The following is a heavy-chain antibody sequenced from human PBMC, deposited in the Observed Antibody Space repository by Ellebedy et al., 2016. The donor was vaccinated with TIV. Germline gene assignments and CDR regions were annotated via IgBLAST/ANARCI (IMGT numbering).Heavy chain of an antibody. CDR2: IHYSGST. D-gene: IGHD1-26*01. CDR1: GGPISSYY. Sequence: SETLSLTCTVSGGPISSYYWSWFRQPPGKGLEWIGYIHYSGSTNYNPSLKSRVTISVDTSKNQFSLRVSSVTAADTAVYYCARYRNYNDYWGQGTLVTVSS. V-gene: IGHV4-59*01. CDR3: ARYRNYNDY. J-gene: IGHJ4*02.